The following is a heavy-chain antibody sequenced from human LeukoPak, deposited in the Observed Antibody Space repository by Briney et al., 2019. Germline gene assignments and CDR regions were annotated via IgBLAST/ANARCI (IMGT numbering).Heavy chain of an antibody. CDR2: ITSSGTYI. V-gene: IGHV3-21*01. Sequence: GGSLRLSCAASGFTFNNYNMNWVRQAPGKALEWVSSITSSGTYIFYADSVKGRFTISRDNAKNSLYLQMNSLGPEDTAVYFCARQNDYGDDRAFDIWGQGTMVTVSS. J-gene: IGHJ3*02. CDR1: GFTFNNYN. D-gene: IGHD4-17*01. CDR3: ARQNDYGDDRAFDI.